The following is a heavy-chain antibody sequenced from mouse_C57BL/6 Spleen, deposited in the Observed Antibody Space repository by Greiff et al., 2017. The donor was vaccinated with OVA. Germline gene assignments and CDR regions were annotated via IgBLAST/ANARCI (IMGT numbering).Heavy chain of an antibody. V-gene: IGHV1-42*01. CDR2: INPSTGGT. CDR1: GYSFTGYY. Sequence: VQLQQSGPELVKPGASVKISCKASGYSFTGYYMNWVKQSPEKSLEWIGEINPSTGGTTYNQKFKAKATLTVDKSSSTAYMQLKSLTSEDSAVYYCARSLNWDVDYWGQGTTLTVSS. CDR3: ARSLNWDVDY. J-gene: IGHJ2*01. D-gene: IGHD4-1*01.